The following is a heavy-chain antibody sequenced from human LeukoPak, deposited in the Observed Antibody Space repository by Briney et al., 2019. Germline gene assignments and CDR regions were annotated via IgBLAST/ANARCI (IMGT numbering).Heavy chain of an antibody. Sequence: ASVKVSCKASGGTFTSYAISWVRQPPGQGLGWMGGTIPIFGAANYAQKFQGRVTITADESTSKAYMELSSLRSEDTAVYYCARGEYDYVWGSYYDVYYFDYWGQGTLVTVSS. J-gene: IGHJ4*02. CDR3: ARGEYDYVWGSYYDVYYFDY. CDR2: TIPIFGAA. D-gene: IGHD3-16*01. CDR1: GGTFTSYA. V-gene: IGHV1-69*13.